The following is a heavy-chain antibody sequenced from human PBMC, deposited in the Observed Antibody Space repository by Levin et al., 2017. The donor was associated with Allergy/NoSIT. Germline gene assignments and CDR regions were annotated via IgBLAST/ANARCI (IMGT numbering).Heavy chain of an antibody. CDR2: VYPSGST. CDR1: GGSISSDY. V-gene: IGHV4-4*07. J-gene: IGHJ4*02. D-gene: IGHD5-24*01. Sequence: PSETLSLTCTVSGGSISSDYWTWIRQPAGKGLEWIGRVYPSGSTNYNPSLKSRVTMSVDTSKNQFSLKLTSVTAADTAVYYCARWAGRHGARSLDYWGQGTLVTVSS. CDR3: ARWAGRHGARSLDY.